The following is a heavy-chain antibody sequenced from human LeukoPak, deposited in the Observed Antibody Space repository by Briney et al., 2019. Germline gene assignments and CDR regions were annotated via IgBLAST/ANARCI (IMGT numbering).Heavy chain of an antibody. Sequence: GGSLRLSCAASGFTFSSYSMNWVRQAPGKGLEWVSSISSSSSYIYYADSVKGRFTISRDNAKNSLYLQMNSLRAEDTAVYFCARGSNSGHPDCWGQGTLVTVSS. CDR1: GFTFSSYS. CDR3: ARGSNSGHPDC. D-gene: IGHD6-19*01. CDR2: ISSSSSYI. V-gene: IGHV3-21*01. J-gene: IGHJ4*02.